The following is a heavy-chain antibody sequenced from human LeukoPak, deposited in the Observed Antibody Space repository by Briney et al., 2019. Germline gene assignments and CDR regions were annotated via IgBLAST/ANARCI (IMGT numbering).Heavy chain of an antibody. V-gene: IGHV1-69*13. D-gene: IGHD3-9*01. CDR3: ARLPLTGYSRGYYYGMDV. J-gene: IGHJ6*02. CDR1: GGTFSRYA. CDR2: IIPIFGTA. Sequence: ASVKVSCKASGGTFSRYAISWVRQAPGQGLEWMGGIIPIFGTANHAQKFQGRVTITADESSSTAYMELSNLRSEDTAVYYCARLPLTGYSRGYYYGMDVWGQGTTVTVSS.